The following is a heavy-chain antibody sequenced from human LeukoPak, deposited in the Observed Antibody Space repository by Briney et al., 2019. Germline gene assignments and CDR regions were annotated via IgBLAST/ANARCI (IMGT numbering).Heavy chain of an antibody. CDR2: ISYDGSNK. J-gene: IGHJ4*02. V-gene: IGHV3-30-3*01. D-gene: IGHD6-13*01. CDR3: ARDQSRHRIAAAGIVY. Sequence: GGSLRLSCAASGFTFSSYAMHWVRQAPGKGLEWVAVISYDGSNKYYADSVKGRFTISRDNSKNTLYLQMNSLRAEDTAVYYCARDQSRHRIAAAGIVYWGQGTLVTVSS. CDR1: GFTFSSYA.